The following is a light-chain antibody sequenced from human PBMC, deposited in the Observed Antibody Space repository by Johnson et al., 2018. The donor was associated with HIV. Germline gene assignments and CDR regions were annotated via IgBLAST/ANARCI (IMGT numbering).Light chain of an antibody. J-gene: IGLJ1*01. CDR1: SANIGDNS. CDR2: ENN. Sequence: QSVLTQPPSVSAAPGQKVTISCSGSSANIGDNSVSWYQQLPGTAPKLLIYENNKRPSGIPDRFSGSKSGTSATLVITGLQTGDEADYYCGTWDSSLSASVFGTGTKVTVL. V-gene: IGLV1-51*02. CDR3: GTWDSSLSASV.